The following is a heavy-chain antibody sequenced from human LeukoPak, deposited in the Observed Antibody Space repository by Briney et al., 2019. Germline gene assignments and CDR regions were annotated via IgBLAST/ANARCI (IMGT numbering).Heavy chain of an antibody. CDR2: IYTSGST. D-gene: IGHD2-8*02. CDR1: GGSISSYY. Sequence: SETLSLTCTVSGGSISSYYWSWIRQPAGKGLEWIGRIYTSGSTNYNPPLRSRVTMSVDTSKNQFSLKLSSVTAADTAVYYCARVFYTGGYYYYYYYMDVWGKGTTVTVSS. V-gene: IGHV4-4*07. CDR3: ARVFYTGGYYYYYYYMDV. J-gene: IGHJ6*03.